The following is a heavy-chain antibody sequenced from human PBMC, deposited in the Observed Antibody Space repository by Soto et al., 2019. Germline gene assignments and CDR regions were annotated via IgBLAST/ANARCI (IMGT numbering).Heavy chain of an antibody. Sequence: TSETLSLTCTVSGGSISSGGYYWSWIRQHPGKGLEWIGYIYYSGSTYYNPSLKSRVTISVDTSKNQFSLKLSSVTAADTAVYYCARDGGDGYNSANWFDPWGQGTLVTVSS. J-gene: IGHJ5*02. CDR2: IYYSGST. V-gene: IGHV4-31*03. CDR1: GGSISSGGYY. D-gene: IGHD5-12*01. CDR3: ARDGGDGYNSANWFDP.